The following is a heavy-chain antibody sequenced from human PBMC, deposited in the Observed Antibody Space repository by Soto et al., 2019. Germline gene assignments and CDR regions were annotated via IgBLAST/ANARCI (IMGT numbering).Heavy chain of an antibody. J-gene: IGHJ6*02. Sequence: GESLKISCNGSGYSFTIYCIGWVPQMPGKGLDWMGIIYPGDSDTRYSPSFQGQVTISADKSISTAYLQWSSLKASDTAMYYCARGRSGYDYQGYYYYGMDVWGQGTTVTVSS. CDR2: IYPGDSDT. CDR3: ARGRSGYDYQGYYYYGMDV. V-gene: IGHV5-51*01. D-gene: IGHD5-12*01. CDR1: GYSFTIYC.